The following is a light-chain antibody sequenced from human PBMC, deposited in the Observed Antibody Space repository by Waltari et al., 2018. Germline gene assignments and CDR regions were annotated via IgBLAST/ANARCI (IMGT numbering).Light chain of an antibody. Sequence: QSALTQPASVSGSPGQSLTISCTGTISDIASYNYVSWYQQHPDKAPKLLIYDVTTGPYGVFKCFSRSKSGNTASRTIFELQAEDEAYYYCSSFSSAETAVVFGGGTKRTVL. V-gene: IGLV2-14*03. J-gene: IGLJ2*01. CDR3: SSFSSAETAVV. CDR1: ISDIASYNY. CDR2: DVT.